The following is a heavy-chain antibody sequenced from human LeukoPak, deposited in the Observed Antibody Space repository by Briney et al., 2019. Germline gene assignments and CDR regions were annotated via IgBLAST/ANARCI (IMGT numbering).Heavy chain of an antibody. V-gene: IGHV3-33*06. Sequence: GGSLRLSCAASGFTFSSYGMHWVRQAPGKGLEWVAVIWYDGSNKYYADSVKGRFTISRDNSKNTLYLQMNSLRAEDTAVYYCAKFVGYCSGGSCYGEPFDYWGQETLVTVSS. CDR3: AKFVGYCSGGSCYGEPFDY. CDR2: IWYDGSNK. D-gene: IGHD2-15*01. CDR1: GFTFSSYG. J-gene: IGHJ4*02.